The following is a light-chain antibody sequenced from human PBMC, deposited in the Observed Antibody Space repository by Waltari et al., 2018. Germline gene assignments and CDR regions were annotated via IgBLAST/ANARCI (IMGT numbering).Light chain of an antibody. CDR1: QGINSY. V-gene: IGKV1-9*01. CDR3: QQLGNYPIT. J-gene: IGKJ5*01. CDR2: GAS. Sequence: DIQLTQSPSFLSASVGDRVTITCRASQGINSYLSWYQQKPGKAPKLLIYGASTLQSGIPSRFSRIGSGTEFTLTISSLQPEDSATYYCQQLGNYPITFGQGTRVETK.